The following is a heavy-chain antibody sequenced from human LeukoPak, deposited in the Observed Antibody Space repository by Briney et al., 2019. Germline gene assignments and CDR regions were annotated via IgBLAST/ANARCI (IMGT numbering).Heavy chain of an antibody. V-gene: IGHV4-38-2*02. CDR2: IYYSGST. CDR3: ARHSSDSSSWYPDFDY. Sequence: SETLSLTCTVSGYSISSGYYWGWIRQPPGKGLEWIGSIYYSGSTYYNPSLKSRVTISVDTSKNQFSLKLSSVTAADTAVYYCARHSSDSSSWYPDFDYWGQGTLVTVSS. D-gene: IGHD6-13*01. J-gene: IGHJ4*02. CDR1: GYSISSGYY.